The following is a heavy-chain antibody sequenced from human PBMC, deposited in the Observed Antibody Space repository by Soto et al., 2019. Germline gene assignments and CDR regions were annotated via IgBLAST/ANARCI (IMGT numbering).Heavy chain of an antibody. CDR2: INHSGST. V-gene: IGHV4-34*01. D-gene: IGHD6-19*01. CDR1: GGSFSGYY. CDR3: ARGDHPIAVAGTDFDY. J-gene: IGHJ4*02. Sequence: PSETLSLTCAVYGGSFSGYYWSWIRQPPGKGLEWIGEINHSGSTNYNPSLKSRVTISVDTSKNQFSLKLSSVTAADTAVYYCARGDHPIAVAGTDFDYWGQGTLVTVYS.